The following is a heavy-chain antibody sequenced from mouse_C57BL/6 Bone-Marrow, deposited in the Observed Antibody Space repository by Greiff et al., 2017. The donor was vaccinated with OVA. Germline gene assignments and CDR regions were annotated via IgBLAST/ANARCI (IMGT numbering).Heavy chain of an antibody. J-gene: IGHJ4*01. D-gene: IGHD2-13*01. CDR1: GFHIKDDY. CDR2: IDPENGDT. CDR3: TLDDGDYDAMDY. V-gene: IGHV14-4*01. Sequence: VQLQQSGAELVRPGASVQLSCTASGFHIKDDYMHWVKQRPEQGLEWIGWIDPENGDTEYASKFQGKATITADTSSNAAYLQLSSLTSEDTAVYYCTLDDGDYDAMDYWGQGTSVTVST.